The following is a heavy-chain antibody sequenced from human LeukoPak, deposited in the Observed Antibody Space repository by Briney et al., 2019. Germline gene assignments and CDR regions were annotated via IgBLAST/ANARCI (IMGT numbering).Heavy chain of an antibody. D-gene: IGHD4-17*01. J-gene: IGHJ6*03. Sequence: SETLSLTCTVSGYSISSGYYWGWIRQSPGKGLEWIGYIYYSGSTNYNPSLKSRDTISVDMSQNQFSLKLNSVAAADTAVYYCARHIPWASYGDYGVRHMDVWGKGTTVTVSS. CDR1: GYSISSGYY. CDR3: ARHIPWASYGDYGVRHMDV. CDR2: IYYSGST. V-gene: IGHV4-38-2*02.